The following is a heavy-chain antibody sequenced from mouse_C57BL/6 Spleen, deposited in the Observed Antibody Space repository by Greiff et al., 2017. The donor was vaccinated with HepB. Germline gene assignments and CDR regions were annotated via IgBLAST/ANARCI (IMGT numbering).Heavy chain of an antibody. CDR2: IWSGGST. CDR1: GFSLTSSG. CDR3: ARTLDYYGSSYYFDY. Sequence: VQLQQSGPGLVQPSQSLSITCTVSGFSLTSSGVHWVRPSPGKGLELLGVIWSGGSTDYNAAFISILSISKDNSKSQVFFKMNSLQADDTAIYYCARTLDYYGSSYYFDYWGQGTTLTVSS. V-gene: IGHV2-2*01. D-gene: IGHD1-1*01. J-gene: IGHJ2*01.